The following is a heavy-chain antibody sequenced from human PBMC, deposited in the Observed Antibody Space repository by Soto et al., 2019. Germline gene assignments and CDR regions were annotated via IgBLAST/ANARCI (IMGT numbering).Heavy chain of an antibody. CDR3: AYYDSSGSLVDV. Sequence: ASVKVSCKASGGTFSSYAISWVRQAPGQGLEWMGGIIPIFGTANYAQKFQGRVTITADESTSTAYMELSSLRSEDTAVYYCAYYDSSGSLVDVWGQGTTVTVSS. V-gene: IGHV1-69*13. CDR1: GGTFSSYA. J-gene: IGHJ6*02. D-gene: IGHD3-22*01. CDR2: IIPIFGTA.